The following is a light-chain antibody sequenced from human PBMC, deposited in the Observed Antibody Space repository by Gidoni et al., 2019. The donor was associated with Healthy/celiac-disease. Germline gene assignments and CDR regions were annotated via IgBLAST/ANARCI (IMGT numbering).Light chain of an antibody. CDR3: QSYDSSLSGWV. J-gene: IGLJ3*02. CDR2: GNS. CDR1: SSNIGAGYD. V-gene: IGLV1-40*01. Sequence: VSGAPGQRVTISCTGSSSNIGAGYDVHWYQQLPGTAPKLLIYGNSNRPSGVPDRFSGSKSGTSASLAITGLQAEDEADYYCQSYDSSLSGWVFGGGTKLTVL.